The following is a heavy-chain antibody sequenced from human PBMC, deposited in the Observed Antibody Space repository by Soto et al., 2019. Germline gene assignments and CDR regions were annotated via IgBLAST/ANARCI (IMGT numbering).Heavy chain of an antibody. CDR3: ARVHPCCGREGKDYGMDV. Sequence: TSETLSLTCTVSGGSISSGGYYWSWIRQHPGKGLEWIGYNYYSGSTYYNPSLKSRVTISVDTSKNQFSLKLSSVTAADTPVYYCARVHPCCGREGKDYGMDVWGEGTTVTVSS. D-gene: IGHD1-26*01. CDR1: GGSISSGGYY. V-gene: IGHV4-31*03. J-gene: IGHJ6*04. CDR2: NYYSGST.